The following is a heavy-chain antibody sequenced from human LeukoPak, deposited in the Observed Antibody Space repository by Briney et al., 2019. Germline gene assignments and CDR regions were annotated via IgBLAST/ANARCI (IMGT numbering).Heavy chain of an antibody. CDR1: GFTFSSYA. CDR2: ISGSGGST. CDR3: AKPFFLYYHDSSGFPPPYYFDY. Sequence: GGSLRLSCAASGFTFSSYAMSWVRQAPGKGLEWVSAISGSGGSTYYADSVKGRFTISRDNSKNTLYLQMNSLRAEDTAVYYCAKPFFLYYHDSSGFPPPYYFDYWGQGTLVTVSS. D-gene: IGHD3-22*01. V-gene: IGHV3-23*01. J-gene: IGHJ4*02.